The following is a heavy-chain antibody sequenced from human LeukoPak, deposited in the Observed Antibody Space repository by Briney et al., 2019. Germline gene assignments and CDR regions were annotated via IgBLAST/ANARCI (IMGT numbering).Heavy chain of an antibody. CDR1: GGSISSSSYY. J-gene: IGHJ4*02. Sequence: SETLSLTCTVSGGSISSSSYYWGWIRQPPGKGLEWIGSIYYSGSTYYNPSLKSRVTISVDTSKNQFSLKLSSVTAADTAVYYCARGYGSGSYYGYWGQGTLAAVSS. V-gene: IGHV4-39*07. CDR3: ARGYGSGSYYGY. CDR2: IYYSGST. D-gene: IGHD3-10*01.